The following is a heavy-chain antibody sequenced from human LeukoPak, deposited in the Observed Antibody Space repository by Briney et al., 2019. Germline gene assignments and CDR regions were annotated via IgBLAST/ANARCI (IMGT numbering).Heavy chain of an antibody. CDR2: IYYSGST. Sequence: PSETLSLTCTVSGGSISSHYWSWIRQPPGKGLEWIGYIYYSGSTNYNPSLKSRVTISVDTSKNQFSLKLSSVTAADTAVYYCARNKVGKSRPTDYYYYMDVWGKGTTVTVSS. J-gene: IGHJ6*03. CDR3: ARNKVGKSRPTDYYYYMDV. CDR1: GGSISSHY. V-gene: IGHV4-59*11. D-gene: IGHD1-26*01.